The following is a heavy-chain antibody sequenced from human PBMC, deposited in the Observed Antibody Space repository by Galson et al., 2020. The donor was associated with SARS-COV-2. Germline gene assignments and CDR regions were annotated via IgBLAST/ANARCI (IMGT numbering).Heavy chain of an antibody. CDR3: ARTYYDFWSGYYRAYYGMDV. CDR2: IYSGGST. Sequence: GGSLRLSCAASGFTVSSNYMSWVRQAPGKGLEWVSVIYSGGSTYYADSVKGRFTISRDNSKNTLYLQMNSLRAEDTAVYYCARTYYDFWSGYYRAYYGMDVWGQGTTVTVSS. V-gene: IGHV3-66*01. J-gene: IGHJ6*02. D-gene: IGHD3-3*01. CDR1: GFTVSSNY.